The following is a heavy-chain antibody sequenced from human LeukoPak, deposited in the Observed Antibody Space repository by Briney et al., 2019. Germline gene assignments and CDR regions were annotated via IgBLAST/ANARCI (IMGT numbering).Heavy chain of an antibody. Sequence: PGGSLRLSCAASGFTVSSNYMSWVRQAPGKGLEWVSVIYSGGSTYYADSVKGRFTISRDNSKNTLYLQMNSLRAEDTAVYYCARAIKGSSSADYWGQGTLVTVSS. V-gene: IGHV3-66*01. J-gene: IGHJ4*02. D-gene: IGHD6-6*01. CDR3: ARAIKGSSSADY. CDR2: IYSGGST. CDR1: GFTVSSNY.